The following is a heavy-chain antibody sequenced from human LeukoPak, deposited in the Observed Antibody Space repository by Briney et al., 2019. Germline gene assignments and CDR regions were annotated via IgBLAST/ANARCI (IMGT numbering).Heavy chain of an antibody. V-gene: IGHV3-30*07. J-gene: IGHJ4*02. CDR3: ARDGLGSAFDY. CDR2: ISYDGSNK. CDR1: GFTFSSYA. Sequence: GGSLRLSCAASGFTFSSYAMHWVRQAPGKGLEWVAVISYDGSNKYYADSVKGRFTISRDNSKNTLYLQMNSLRAEDTAVYYCARDGLGSAFDYWGQGTLVTVSS. D-gene: IGHD3/OR15-3a*01.